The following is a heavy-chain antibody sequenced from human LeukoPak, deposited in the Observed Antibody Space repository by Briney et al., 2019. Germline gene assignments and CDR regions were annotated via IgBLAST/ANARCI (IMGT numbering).Heavy chain of an antibody. D-gene: IGHD5-18*01. CDR3: ARGADVDTVYDPFGYYYYYMDV. J-gene: IGHJ6*03. CDR1: GASISSSGYY. V-gene: IGHV4-39*07. Sequence: SETPSLTCTVSGASISSSGYYWVWIRQPPGKGLEWIGSIYYSGRTYYNPSLKSRVTISVDTSKNQFSLKLSSVTAADTAVYYCARGADVDTVYDPFGYYYYYMDVWGKGTTVTVSS. CDR2: IYYSGRT.